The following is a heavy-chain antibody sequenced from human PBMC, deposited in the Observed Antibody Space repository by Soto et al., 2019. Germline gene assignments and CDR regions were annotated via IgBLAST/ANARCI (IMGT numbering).Heavy chain of an antibody. Sequence: GGSLRLSCAASGFTFSSYGMHWVRQAPGKGLEWVAVISYDGSNKYYADSVKGRFTISRDNSKNTLYLQMNSLRAEDTAVYYCTKDRCSSTSCYYFDYWGQGTLVTVSS. CDR2: ISYDGSNK. J-gene: IGHJ4*02. CDR1: GFTFSSYG. V-gene: IGHV3-30*18. CDR3: TKDRCSSTSCYYFDY. D-gene: IGHD2-2*01.